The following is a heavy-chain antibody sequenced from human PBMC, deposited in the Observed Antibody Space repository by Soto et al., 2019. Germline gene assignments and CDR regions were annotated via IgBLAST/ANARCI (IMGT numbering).Heavy chain of an antibody. D-gene: IGHD4-17*01. Sequence: GSLRLSCAASGLIVDNNYMSWVRQAPGKGLEWISVMYSAGNTYYADSVRGRFTISRDSSTNTLFLEKHSLRVEDKAVYYCARDRRADDYGDDAFDNWGQGTLVTVSS. J-gene: IGHJ4*02. CDR1: GLIVDNNY. V-gene: IGHV3-66*01. CDR3: ARDRRADDYGDDAFDN. CDR2: MYSAGNT.